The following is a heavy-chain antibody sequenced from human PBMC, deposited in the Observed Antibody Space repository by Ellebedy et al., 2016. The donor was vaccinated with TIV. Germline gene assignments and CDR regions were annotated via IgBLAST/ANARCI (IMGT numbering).Heavy chain of an antibody. CDR1: GGSISSGDYY. Sequence: SETLSLXXTVSGGSISSGDYYWSWLRQPPGKGLEWIGYIHYTGTTYYNPSLQSRITISVDTSRNQFSLKLSSVTAADTAVYFCARVRYSGNYYPYFDYWGQGTLVTVSS. CDR3: ARVRYSGNYYPYFDY. J-gene: IGHJ4*02. D-gene: IGHD1-26*01. V-gene: IGHV4-30-4*01. CDR2: IHYTGTT.